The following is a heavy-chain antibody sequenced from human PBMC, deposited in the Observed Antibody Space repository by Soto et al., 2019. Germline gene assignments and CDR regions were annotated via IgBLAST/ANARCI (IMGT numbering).Heavy chain of an antibody. CDR3: ARHQGSSSSSYYYYYYGMDV. D-gene: IGHD6-6*01. Sequence: PGESLKISCKGSGYSFTSYWIGWVRQMPGKGLEWMGIIYPGDSDTRYSPSFQGQVSISADKSISTGYLQWSSLKASDTAMYYCARHQGSSSSSYYYYYYGMDVWGQGTTVTVSS. CDR2: IYPGDSDT. V-gene: IGHV5-51*01. J-gene: IGHJ6*02. CDR1: GYSFTSYW.